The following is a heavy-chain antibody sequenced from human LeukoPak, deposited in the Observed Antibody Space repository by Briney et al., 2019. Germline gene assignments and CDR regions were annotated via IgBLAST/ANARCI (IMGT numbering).Heavy chain of an antibody. CDR2: IWSGGRNK. CDR3: ARDVAGYLSPGY. D-gene: IGHD5-18*01. Sequence: GGSLRLSCAASGFTFSSYGMHWVRQAPGKGLEWVAVIWSGGRNKYYADSVKGRFTISRDNSKNTLYLQMNSLRAEDTAVYYCARDVAGYLSPGYWGQGTLVTVSS. V-gene: IGHV3-33*01. J-gene: IGHJ4*02. CDR1: GFTFSSYG.